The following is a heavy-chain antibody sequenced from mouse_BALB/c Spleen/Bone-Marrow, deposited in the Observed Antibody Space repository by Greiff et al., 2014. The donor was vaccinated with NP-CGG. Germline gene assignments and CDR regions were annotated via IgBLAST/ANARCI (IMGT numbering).Heavy chain of an antibody. V-gene: IGHV14-3*02. D-gene: IGHD1-1*01. J-gene: IGHJ3*01. Sequence: EVQLQESGAELVKPGASVKLSCTASGFNIKDTYMHWVKQRPEQGLEWIGRIDPANGNTKYDPKFQGKATITADTSSNTAYLQLSCLPSEDTPVYYCASYYYGSSSFANWGQGTLVTVS. CDR3: ASYYYGSSSFAN. CDR2: IDPANGNT. CDR1: GFNIKDTY.